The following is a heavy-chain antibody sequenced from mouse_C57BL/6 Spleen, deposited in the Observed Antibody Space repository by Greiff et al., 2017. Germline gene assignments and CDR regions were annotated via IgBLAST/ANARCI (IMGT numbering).Heavy chain of an antibody. V-gene: IGHV1-55*01. CDR3: ARWMTTAAAMDY. J-gene: IGHJ4*01. CDR2: IYPGSGST. CDR1: GYTFTSYW. D-gene: IGHD1-2*01. Sequence: QVQLQQPGAELVKPGASVKMSCKASGYTFTSYWITWVKQRPGQGLEWIGDIYPGSGSTNYNEKFKSKATLTVDTSSSTAYMQLSSLTSEDSAVYYCARWMTTAAAMDYWGQGTSVTVSS.